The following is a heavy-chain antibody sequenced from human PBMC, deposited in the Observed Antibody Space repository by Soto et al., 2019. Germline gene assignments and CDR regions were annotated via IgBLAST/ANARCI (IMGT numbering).Heavy chain of an antibody. Sequence: SETLSLTCTVSGGSISSYYWSWIRQPAGKGLEWIGRIYTSGSTNYNPSLKSRVTMSVDTSKNQFSLKLSSVTAADTAVYYCAGRWDDYSGSGSYYAAYDAFDIWGQGTMVTV. V-gene: IGHV4-4*07. CDR1: GGSISSYY. CDR3: AGRWDDYSGSGSYYAAYDAFDI. D-gene: IGHD3-10*01. CDR2: IYTSGST. J-gene: IGHJ3*02.